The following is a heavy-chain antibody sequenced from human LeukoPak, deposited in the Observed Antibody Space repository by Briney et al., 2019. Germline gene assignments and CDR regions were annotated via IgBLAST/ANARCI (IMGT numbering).Heavy chain of an antibody. CDR3: ARDYREVFGGESWFDP. D-gene: IGHD3-3*01. V-gene: IGHV3-48*01. CDR1: GFTFSSYS. J-gene: IGHJ5*02. Sequence: GGSLRLSCAASGFTFSSYSMNWVRQAPGKGLEWVSYISSSSSTIYYADSVKGRFTISRDNAKNSLYLQMNSLRAEDTAVYYCARDYREVFGGESWFDPWGQGTLVTVSS. CDR2: ISSSSSTI.